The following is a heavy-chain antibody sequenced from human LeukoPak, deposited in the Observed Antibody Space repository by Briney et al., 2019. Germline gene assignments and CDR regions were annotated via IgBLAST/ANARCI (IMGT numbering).Heavy chain of an antibody. J-gene: IGHJ4*02. Sequence: ASVKVSCKASGYTFTDYYMHWVRQAPGQGLEWLGWINPNNGDTMYREKFQGRVTMTRDTSISTVYTELSGLRSDDTAVYYCARVLAYGSGNSNDYWGQGTLVTVSS. CDR3: ARVLAYGSGNSNDY. V-gene: IGHV1-2*02. CDR2: INPNNGDT. D-gene: IGHD3-10*01. CDR1: GYTFTDYY.